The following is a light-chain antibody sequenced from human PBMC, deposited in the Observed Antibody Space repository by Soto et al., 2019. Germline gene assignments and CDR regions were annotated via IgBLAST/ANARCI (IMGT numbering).Light chain of an antibody. CDR3: SSYAGRNTLV. CDR2: AVS. CDR1: SSDVGGYNY. J-gene: IGLJ2*01. Sequence: SALTQPPSASGSPGQSVTISCTGTSSDVGGYNYVSWYQQHPGKAPKLMIYAVSKRPSGVPDRFSGSKSGNTASLTDSGLQAEDEADYYCSSYAGRNTLVFGGGTKVTVL. V-gene: IGLV2-8*01.